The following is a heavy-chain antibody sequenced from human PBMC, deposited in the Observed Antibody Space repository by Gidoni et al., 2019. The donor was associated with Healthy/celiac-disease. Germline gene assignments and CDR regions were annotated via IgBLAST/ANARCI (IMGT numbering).Heavy chain of an antibody. CDR1: GGPISSSSYY. Sequence: QLQLQESGPGVGKPSETLSLTCTVTGGPISSSSYYWGWIRQPPGKGLEWIWSIYYSGSTYYNPSLKRRVTLSVDTSKNQFSLKLSSVTAADTAVYYCARTYDSSGYAHRHIFDSWGQGTLVTVSS. CDR2: IYYSGST. J-gene: IGHJ4*02. CDR3: ARTYDSSGYAHRHIFDS. V-gene: IGHV4-39*01. D-gene: IGHD3-22*01.